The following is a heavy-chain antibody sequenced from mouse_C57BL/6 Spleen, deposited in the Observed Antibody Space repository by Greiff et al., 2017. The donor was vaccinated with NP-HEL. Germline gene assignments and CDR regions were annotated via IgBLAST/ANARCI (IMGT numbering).Heavy chain of an antibody. CDR2: IYPGDGDT. Sequence: VQLQQSGPELVKPGASVKISCKASGYAFSSSWMNWVKQRPGKGLEWIGRIYPGDGDTNYNGKFKGKATLTADKSSSTAYMQLSSLTSEDSAVYVCAVYYYGRSRYWYFDVWGTGTTVTVSS. CDR1: GYAFSSSW. J-gene: IGHJ1*03. V-gene: IGHV1-82*01. CDR3: AVYYYGRSRYWYFDV. D-gene: IGHD1-1*01.